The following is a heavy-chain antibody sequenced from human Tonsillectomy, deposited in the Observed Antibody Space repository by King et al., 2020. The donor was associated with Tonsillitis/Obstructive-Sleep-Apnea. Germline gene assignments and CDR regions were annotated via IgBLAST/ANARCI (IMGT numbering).Heavy chain of an antibody. D-gene: IGHD5-24*01. V-gene: IGHV4-61*03. CDR1: GGSVRSVHYC. CDR3: ARARRRDGYNGIDF. J-gene: IGHJ4*02. Sequence: VQLQESGPGLVKPSETLSLTCSVSGGSVRSVHYCWNWIRLPPGKGLEWLGYVYDSGRTDYNPSLKSRVTLSMDMSKNLFSLKMTSMTAADTAIYYCARARRRDGYNGIDFWGQGTLVTVSS. CDR2: VYDSGRT.